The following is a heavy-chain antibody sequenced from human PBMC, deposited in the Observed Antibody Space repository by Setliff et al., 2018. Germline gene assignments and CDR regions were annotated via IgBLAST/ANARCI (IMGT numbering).Heavy chain of an antibody. Sequence: ASVKVSCKASGYTFTAYYMHWVRQAPGQGLEWMGWINPGSGATNLAQRFQGRVTITADESTTTAFMELSSLRSEDTAVYYCATDRMSGVVVPATAPLDLFDPWGQGTLVTVSS. D-gene: IGHD2-15*01. CDR1: GYTFTAYY. CDR3: ATDRMSGVVVPATAPLDLFDP. CDR2: INPGSGAT. V-gene: IGHV1-2*02. J-gene: IGHJ5*02.